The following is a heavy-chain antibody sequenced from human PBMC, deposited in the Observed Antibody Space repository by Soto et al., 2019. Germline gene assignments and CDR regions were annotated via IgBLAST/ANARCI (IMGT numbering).Heavy chain of an antibody. CDR3: ARDCYYGSGSYYDY. CDR2: IYTSGST. CDR1: GGSISSYY. Sequence: SETLSLTCTVSGGSISSYYWSWIRQPAGKGLEWIGRIYTSGSTNYNPSLKSRVTMSVDTSKNQFSLKLSSVTAADTAVYYCARDCYYGSGSYYDYWGQGTLVTVSS. V-gene: IGHV4-4*07. D-gene: IGHD3-10*01. J-gene: IGHJ4*02.